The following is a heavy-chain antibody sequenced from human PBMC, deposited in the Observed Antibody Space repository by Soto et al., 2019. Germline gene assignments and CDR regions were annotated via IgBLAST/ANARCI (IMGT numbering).Heavy chain of an antibody. CDR3: AWMPFYGDSRVYPGNVVFNM. CDR1: GFSLSTSGMC. J-gene: IGHJ3*02. V-gene: IGHV2-70*11. D-gene: IGHD3-22*01. CDR2: IGWDGDK. Sequence: SGPTLVNPTQTLTLTCTFSGFSLSTSGMCVSWIRQPPGKALEWLARIGWDGDKYYSTSLKTRLTISKDTSKNQVVLSMTNMELLDPAQFFFAWMPFYGDSRVYPGNVVFNMWGKGKMVTV.